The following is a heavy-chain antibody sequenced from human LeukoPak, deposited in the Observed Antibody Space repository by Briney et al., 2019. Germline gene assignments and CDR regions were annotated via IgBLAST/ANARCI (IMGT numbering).Heavy chain of an antibody. CDR2: IYYSGST. J-gene: IGHJ5*02. Sequence: PSETLSLTCTVSGGSISSYYWSWIRQPPGKGLEWIGYIYYSGSTNYDPSLKSRVTISVDTSKNQFSLELSSVTAADTAVYYCARAYGGNSVASFDPWGQGTLVTVSS. D-gene: IGHD4-23*01. V-gene: IGHV4-59*01. CDR3: ARAYGGNSVASFDP. CDR1: GGSISSYY.